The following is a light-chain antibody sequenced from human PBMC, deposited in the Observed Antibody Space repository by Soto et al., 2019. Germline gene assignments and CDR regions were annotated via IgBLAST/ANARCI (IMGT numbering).Light chain of an antibody. CDR2: GAS. CDR3: QQYNDWLT. V-gene: IGKV3-15*01. Sequence: EIVMTQSPDTLSVSPGERATLFCRAGQSVSSTVAWYQQRPGQAPRLLIYGASTRATGIPARFSGSGSGTEFPLTISSLQSEDFAVYYCQQYNDWLTFGGGTKVEIK. J-gene: IGKJ4*01. CDR1: QSVSST.